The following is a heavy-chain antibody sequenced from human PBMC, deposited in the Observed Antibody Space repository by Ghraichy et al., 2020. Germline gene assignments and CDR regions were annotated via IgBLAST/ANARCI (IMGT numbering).Heavy chain of an antibody. Sequence: SQTLSLTCTVSGGSISSYYWSWIRQPPGKGLEWIGYIYYSGSTNYNPSLKSRVTISVDTSKNQFSLKLSSVTAADTAVYYCARESTMVRGVIDYWGQGTLVTVSS. CDR3: ARESTMVRGVIDY. V-gene: IGHV4-59*01. CDR1: GGSISSYY. D-gene: IGHD3-10*01. CDR2: IYYSGST. J-gene: IGHJ4*02.